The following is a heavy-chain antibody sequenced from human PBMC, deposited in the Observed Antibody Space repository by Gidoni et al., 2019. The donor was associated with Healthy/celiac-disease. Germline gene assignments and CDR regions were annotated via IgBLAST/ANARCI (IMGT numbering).Heavy chain of an antibody. Sequence: QVQLVQSGAEVKKPGSSVKVSCKASGGTFSSYAISWVRQAPGQGLEWMGGIIPIFGTANYAQKFQGRVTITADESTSTAYMELSSLRSEDTAVYYCARSGLTEGCSGGSCFPRGYYYYGMDVWGQGTTVTVSS. CDR3: ARSGLTEGCSGGSCFPRGYYYYGMDV. CDR1: GGTFSSYA. D-gene: IGHD2-15*01. CDR2: IIPIFGTA. V-gene: IGHV1-69*01. J-gene: IGHJ6*02.